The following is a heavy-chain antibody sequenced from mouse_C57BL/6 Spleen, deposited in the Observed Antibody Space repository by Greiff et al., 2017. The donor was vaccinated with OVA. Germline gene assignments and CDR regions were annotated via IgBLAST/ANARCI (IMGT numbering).Heavy chain of an antibody. D-gene: IGHD1-1*01. V-gene: IGHV1-64*01. CDR2: IHPNSGST. CDR3: ARWITTGVAGSYFDY. Sequence: QVQLQQPGAELVKPGASVKLSCKASGYTFTSYWMHWVKQRPGQGLEWIGMIHPNSGSTNYNEKFKSKATLTVDKSSSTAYMQLSSLTSEDSAVYYCARWITTGVAGSYFDYWGQGTTLTVSS. J-gene: IGHJ2*01. CDR1: GYTFTSYW.